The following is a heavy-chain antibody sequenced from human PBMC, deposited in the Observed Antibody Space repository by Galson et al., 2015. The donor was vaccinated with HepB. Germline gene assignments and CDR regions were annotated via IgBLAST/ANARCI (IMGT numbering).Heavy chain of an antibody. D-gene: IGHD3-3*01. V-gene: IGHV2-70*11. CDR2: IDWDDDK. J-gene: IGHJ3*01. CDR3: ARLLLRRGYDSGDAFDF. Sequence: PALVKPTQTLTLTCTFSGFSLSASTMCVSWIRQPPGKALEWLGRIDWDDDKYYNTSLKTRLTISKDTSKNEVVLRMTNKDPVDTATYFCARLLLRRGYDSGDAFDFWGQGSMVIVSS. CDR1: GFSLSASTMC.